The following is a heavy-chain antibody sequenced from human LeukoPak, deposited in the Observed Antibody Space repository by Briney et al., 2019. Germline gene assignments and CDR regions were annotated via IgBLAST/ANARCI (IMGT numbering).Heavy chain of an antibody. V-gene: IGHV4-39*07. Sequence: SETLSLTCTVSGGSISSSSYYWGWIRQPPGKGLEWIGSIYYSGSTYYNPSLKSRVTISVDTSKNQFSLKLSSVTAADTAVYYCATGLRYFDWLPYFDCWGQGTLVTVSS. CDR1: GGSISSSSYY. J-gene: IGHJ4*02. CDR3: ATGLRYFDWLPYFDC. CDR2: IYYSGST. D-gene: IGHD3-9*01.